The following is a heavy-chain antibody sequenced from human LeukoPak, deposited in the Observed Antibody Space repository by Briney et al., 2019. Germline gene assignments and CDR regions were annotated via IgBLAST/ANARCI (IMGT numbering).Heavy chain of an antibody. CDR3: ARHWLEATKTYSYWFDP. CDR1: GGSISDYY. Sequence: SETLSLTCSVSGGSISDYYWSWIRLPPGKGLEWIGYIYRGGTINYNPSLKSRVTMSLDTSKNQISLMLSSVTAADTAVYYCARHWLEATKTYSYWFDPWGQGTLVTVSS. J-gene: IGHJ5*02. V-gene: IGHV4-4*09. D-gene: IGHD2-21*01. CDR2: IYRGGTI.